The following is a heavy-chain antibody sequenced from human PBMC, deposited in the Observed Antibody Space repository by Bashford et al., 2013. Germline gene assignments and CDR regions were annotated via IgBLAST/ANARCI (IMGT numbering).Heavy chain of an antibody. CDR1: GDSISSSNW. Sequence: SETLSLTCAVSGDSISSSNWWSWVRQPPGKGLEWIGEIYHSGSTNYNPSLKSRVTISVDTSKNQFSLKLGPVTAADTAVYYCARMVRGVTTSLYYFDYWGQGALVTVSS. CDR2: IYHSGST. J-gene: IGHJ4*02. CDR3: ARMVRGVTTSLYYFDY. V-gene: IGHV4-4*02. D-gene: IGHD3-10*01.